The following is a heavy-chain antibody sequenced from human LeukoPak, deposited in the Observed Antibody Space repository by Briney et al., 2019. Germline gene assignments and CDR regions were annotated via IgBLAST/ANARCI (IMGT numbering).Heavy chain of an antibody. D-gene: IGHD3-22*01. J-gene: IGHJ4*02. CDR1: EFSFTNTW. CDR2: IKTDGGEK. CDR3: ARDLNHDSSG. Sequence: GWSLMLSSAASEFSFTNTWMTWFLRAPGEGLEYLANIKTDGGEKYYVDSVRGRFTISRDKAKNSLYLQMNCLRVEDTAIYYCARDLNHDSSGWGQGTLVTVSS. V-gene: IGHV3-7*01.